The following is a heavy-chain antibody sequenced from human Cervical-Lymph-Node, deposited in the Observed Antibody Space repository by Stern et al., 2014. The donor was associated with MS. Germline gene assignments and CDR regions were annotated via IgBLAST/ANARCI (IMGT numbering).Heavy chain of an antibody. V-gene: IGHV3-33*01. CDR3: VRDWSSNAYKSEDY. CDR1: GFTFSNYG. J-gene: IGHJ4*02. D-gene: IGHD4-11*01. CDR2: IWHDGSKT. Sequence: VQLVESGGGVVQPGRSLRLSCIASGFTFSNYGKHWVRQAPGKGLGWVATIWHDGSKTYYADSVRGRFTISRDNSKNTLSLQMNSLRVDDTAVYYCVRDWSSNAYKSEDYWGQGTLVTVSS.